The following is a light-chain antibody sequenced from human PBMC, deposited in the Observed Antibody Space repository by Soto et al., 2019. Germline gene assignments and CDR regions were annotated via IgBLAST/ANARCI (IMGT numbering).Light chain of an antibody. CDR3: AAWDDSLNGVV. J-gene: IGLJ2*01. CDR1: SSNIGSNT. CDR2: SNN. V-gene: IGLV1-44*01. Sequence: QSVLTQPPSASGTPGQRATISCSGSSSNIGSNTVNWYQQLPGTAPKLLIYSNNQRPSGVPDRFSGSKSGTSASLAISGLQSGDEADYYCAAWDDSLNGVVFGGGTKLTVL.